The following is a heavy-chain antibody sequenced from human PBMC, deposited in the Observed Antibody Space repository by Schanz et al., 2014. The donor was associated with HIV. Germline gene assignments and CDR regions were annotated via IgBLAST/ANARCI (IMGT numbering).Heavy chain of an antibody. CDR2: ISYDGRNK. CDR1: GFTFDSLG. V-gene: IGHV3-30*18. D-gene: IGHD3-22*01. J-gene: IGHJ6*02. Sequence: VQMVESGGGLVQPGGSLRLSCAASGFTFDSLGMHWVRQAPGKGLEWVAVISYDGRNKYQAASVKGRFTISRDNSKNTMYLKMNSLRVDDTAVYYCAKDRNYYDNRYLGKGNYYYYYGMDVWGQGTTVTVSS. CDR3: AKDRNYYDNRYLGKGNYYYYYGMDV.